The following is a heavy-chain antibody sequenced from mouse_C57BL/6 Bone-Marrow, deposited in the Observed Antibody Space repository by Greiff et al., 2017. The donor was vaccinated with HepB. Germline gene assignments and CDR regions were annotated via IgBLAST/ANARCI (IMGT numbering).Heavy chain of an antibody. Sequence: QVQLQQPGAELVKPGASVKVSCKASGYTFTSYWMHWVKQRPGPGLEWIGRIHPSDSDTNYNQKFKGKATLTVDKSSSTAYMQLSSLTSEDSAVYYCATRCITTVVAYWYFDVWGTGTTVTVSS. CDR3: ATRCITTVVAYWYFDV. CDR2: IHPSDSDT. J-gene: IGHJ1*03. CDR1: GYTFTSYW. D-gene: IGHD1-1*01. V-gene: IGHV1-74*01.